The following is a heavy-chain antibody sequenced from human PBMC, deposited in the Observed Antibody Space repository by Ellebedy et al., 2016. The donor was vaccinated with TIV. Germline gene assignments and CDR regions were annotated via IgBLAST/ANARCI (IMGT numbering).Heavy chain of an antibody. V-gene: IGHV3-30*03. Sequence: GESLKISCVGFGFTFSDSVMHWVRQDPGKGLDWVAGISVDGRAVHYPDSVKGRFTISRDNAQNTVYLQMNSLRLEDTAVYYCARDCIAVAGRYGMDVWGQGTTVTVSS. CDR3: ARDCIAVAGRYGMDV. CDR2: ISVDGRAV. J-gene: IGHJ6*02. D-gene: IGHD6-19*01. CDR1: GFTFSDSV.